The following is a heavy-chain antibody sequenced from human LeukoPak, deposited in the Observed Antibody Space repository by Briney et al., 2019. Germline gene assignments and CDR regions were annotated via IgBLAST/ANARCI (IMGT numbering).Heavy chain of an antibody. CDR1: GFTVSSNY. CDR3: ARDPRDYDSSGYYYHYYYGMDV. V-gene: IGHV3-66*01. D-gene: IGHD3-22*01. Sequence: GGSLRLSCAASGFTVSSNYMSWVRQAPGKGLEWVSVIYSGGSTYCADSVKGRFTISRDNSKNTLYLQMNSLRAEDTAVYYCARDPRDYDSSGYYYHYYYGMDVWGQGTTVTVSS. J-gene: IGHJ6*02. CDR2: IYSGGST.